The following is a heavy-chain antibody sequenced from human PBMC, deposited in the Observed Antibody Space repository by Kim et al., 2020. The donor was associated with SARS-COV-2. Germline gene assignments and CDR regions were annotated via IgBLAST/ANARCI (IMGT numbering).Heavy chain of an antibody. J-gene: IGHJ4*02. CDR3: ARDTLRFGGYFDY. CDR1: GGSISSYY. V-gene: IGHV4-59*13. Sequence: SETLSLTCTVSGGSISSYYWSWIRQPPGKGLEWIGYIYYSGSTNYNPSLKSRVTISVDTSKNQFSLKLSSVTAADTAVYYCARDTLRFGGYFDYWGQGTLVTVSS. D-gene: IGHD3-10*01. CDR2: IYYSGST.